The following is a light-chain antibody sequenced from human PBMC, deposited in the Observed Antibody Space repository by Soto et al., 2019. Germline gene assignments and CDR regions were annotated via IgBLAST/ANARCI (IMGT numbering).Light chain of an antibody. CDR1: SGHSSYI. V-gene: IGLV4-60*03. Sequence: QLVLTQSSSASASLGSSVKLTCTLSSGHSSYIIAWHQQQPGKAPRYLMKLEGSGSYNKGSGVPDRFSGSSSGADRYLTISNLQSEDEADYYCETRDSNTRVVFGGGTKLTVL. J-gene: IGLJ2*01. CDR2: LEGSGSY. CDR3: ETRDSNTRVV.